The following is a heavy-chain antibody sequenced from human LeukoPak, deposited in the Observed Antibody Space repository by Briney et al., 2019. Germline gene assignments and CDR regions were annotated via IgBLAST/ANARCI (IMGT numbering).Heavy chain of an antibody. J-gene: IGHJ4*02. V-gene: IGHV1-2*02. CDR3: AGYGDYGLDY. CDR1: GYSFTGYY. Sequence: ASVKVSCKASGYSFTGYYIHWVRQAPGQGLEWMGWIKPNSGGTNYAQKFQGRVTITRDTSISTAYMELSRLRSDDTAVYYCAGYGDYGLDYWGQGTLVTVSS. CDR2: IKPNSGGT. D-gene: IGHD4-17*01.